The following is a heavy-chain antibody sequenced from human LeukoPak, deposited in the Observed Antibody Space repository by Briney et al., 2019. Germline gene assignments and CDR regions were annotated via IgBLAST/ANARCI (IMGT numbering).Heavy chain of an antibody. CDR3: ARGPAGYN. CDR1: GFTVSSNH. J-gene: IGHJ4*02. V-gene: IGHV3-53*01. Sequence: GGSLRLSCAASGFTVSSNHMSWVCQAPGKGLEWVSVIYSGGSTNYADSVKGRFTISRDNLKNTLYLQMNSLRAEDTAVYYCARGPAGYNWGQGTLVTFSS. CDR2: IYSGGST. D-gene: IGHD1-1*01.